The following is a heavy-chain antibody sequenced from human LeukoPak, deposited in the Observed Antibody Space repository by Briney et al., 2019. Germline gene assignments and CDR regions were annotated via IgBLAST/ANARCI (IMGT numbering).Heavy chain of an antibody. J-gene: IGHJ1*01. Sequence: GGSLRLSCAASGFTFSNYAMSWVRQAPGKGLEWVSAISGSASSTYHADSVKGRFTISRDNSKNTLYLQMNSLRVDDTAVYYCAKEIYGDSTGGRFQHWGQGTLVTVSS. D-gene: IGHD4-17*01. V-gene: IGHV3-23*01. CDR2: ISGSASST. CDR1: GFTFSNYA. CDR3: AKEIYGDSTGGRFQH.